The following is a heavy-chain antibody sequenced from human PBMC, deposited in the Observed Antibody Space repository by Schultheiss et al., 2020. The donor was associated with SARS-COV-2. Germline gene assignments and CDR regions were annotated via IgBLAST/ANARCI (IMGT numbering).Heavy chain of an antibody. CDR2: IRSKAYGGTT. V-gene: IGHV3-15*01. D-gene: IGHD3-3*01. CDR1: GFAFGSYE. CDR3: TTGFLDYDFWSGYDY. Sequence: GGSLRLSCAASGFAFGSYEMHWVRQAPGKGLEWVGFIRSKAYGGTTDYAAPVKGRFTISRDDSKNTLYLQMNSLKTEDTAVYYCTTGFLDYDFWSGYDYWGQGTLVTVSS. J-gene: IGHJ4*02.